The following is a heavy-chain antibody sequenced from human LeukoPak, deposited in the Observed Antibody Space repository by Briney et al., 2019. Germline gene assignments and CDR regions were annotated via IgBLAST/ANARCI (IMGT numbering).Heavy chain of an antibody. CDR2: IKSDGST. J-gene: IGHJ5*02. D-gene: IGHD2-21*02. CDR3: AEGPMTQLDP. CDR1: GFTFSSYW. V-gene: IGHV3-74*01. Sequence: PGGSLRLSCAASGFTFSSYWMHWVRQIPGKGLVWVSRIKSDGSTIYADSVKGRFTISRDNAKNTVYLQMNSLRAEDTAVYYCAEGPMTQLDPWGQGTLVTVSS.